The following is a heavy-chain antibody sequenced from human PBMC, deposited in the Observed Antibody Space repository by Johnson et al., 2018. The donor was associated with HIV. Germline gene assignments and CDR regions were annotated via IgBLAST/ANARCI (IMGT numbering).Heavy chain of an antibody. Sequence: EVLLLESGGGLVQSGGSLRLSCGVSGFAVSSNYMSWVRQAPGMGLEWVSIIYSGGSTYYAESVKGRFTISRDNSKNTLYLQMNNLRVEDTAVYYCASGEDYGGNYGALDIWGQGTTVTVSS. CDR2: IYSGGST. CDR3: ASGEDYGGNYGALDI. V-gene: IGHV3-66*01. J-gene: IGHJ3*02. CDR1: GFAVSSNY. D-gene: IGHD4-23*01.